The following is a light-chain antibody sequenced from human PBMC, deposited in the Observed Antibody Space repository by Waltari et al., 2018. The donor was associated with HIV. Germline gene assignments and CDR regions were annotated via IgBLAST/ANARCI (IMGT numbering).Light chain of an antibody. CDR2: GTS. CDR3: QQYNNWPLT. CDR1: QSIIIN. Sequence: EIVMTQSPATLSGSPGEGVPLSCRASQSIIINLAWYQQKPGQAPRLLMYGTSNRATGVPARFSGSGSGTEFSLTISSLQSEDFAVYYCQQYNNWPLTFGGGTKVEIK. V-gene: IGKV3-15*01. J-gene: IGKJ4*01.